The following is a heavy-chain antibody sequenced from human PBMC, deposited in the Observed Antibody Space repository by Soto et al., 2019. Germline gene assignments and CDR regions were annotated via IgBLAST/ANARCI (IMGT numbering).Heavy chain of an antibody. Sequence: QVQLQESGPGLVKPSQTLSLTCTVSGGSISSGGYYWSWIRQHPGKGLEWIGYIYYSGSTYYNPSLKSRVTISVDTSKNQFSLKLSSVTAADTAVYYCARRRDLPLPYSSYGMDVWGQGTTVTVSS. J-gene: IGHJ6*02. CDR2: IYYSGST. CDR3: ARRRDLPLPYSSYGMDV. D-gene: IGHD2-21*01. V-gene: IGHV4-31*03. CDR1: GGSISSGGYY.